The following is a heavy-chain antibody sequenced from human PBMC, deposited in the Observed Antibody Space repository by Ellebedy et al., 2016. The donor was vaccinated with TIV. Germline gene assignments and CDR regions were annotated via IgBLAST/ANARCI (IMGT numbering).Heavy chain of an antibody. V-gene: IGHV3-48*01. CDR2: ISSSSSTI. CDR3: ARSSGSYERPED. Sequence: GESLKISCAASGFTFSSYSMNWVRQAPGTGLEWVSYISSSSSTIYYADSVKGRFTISRDNAKNSLYLQMNSMRAEDTAVYYCARSSGSYERPEDWGQGTLGTGSS. D-gene: IGHD1-26*01. J-gene: IGHJ4*02. CDR1: GFTFSSYS.